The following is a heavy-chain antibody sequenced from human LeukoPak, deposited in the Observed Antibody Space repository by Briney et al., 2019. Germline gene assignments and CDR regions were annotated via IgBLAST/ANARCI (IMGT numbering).Heavy chain of an antibody. CDR2: IYIDGSST. V-gene: IGHV3-74*01. J-gene: IGHJ4*02. Sequence: GGSLRLSCAASGFTFSSYWVHWVRQAPGKGLVWVSRIYIDGSSTSYADSVKGRFTISRDNAKNTLYLQMNSLRAEDTAIYYCARARHYYDSSGYSYWFDYWGQGILVTVSS. CDR3: ARARHYYDSSGYSYWFDY. CDR1: GFTFSSYW. D-gene: IGHD3-22*01.